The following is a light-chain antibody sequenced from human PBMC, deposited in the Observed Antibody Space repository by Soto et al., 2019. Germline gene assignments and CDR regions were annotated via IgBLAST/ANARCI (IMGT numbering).Light chain of an antibody. CDR2: GAS. CDR3: QQYGSSPIT. J-gene: IGKJ5*01. CDR1: QSVSSSC. Sequence: EIVLTQSPGTLSLSPGERATLSCRASQSVSSSCLAWYQQKPGQAPRLLIYGASSRATGTPDRFSGSGSEKDFTLTISRLEPEDFAVYYCQQYGSSPITFGQGTRLEIK. V-gene: IGKV3-20*01.